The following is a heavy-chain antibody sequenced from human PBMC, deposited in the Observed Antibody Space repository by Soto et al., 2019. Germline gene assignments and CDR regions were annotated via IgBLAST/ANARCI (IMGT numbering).Heavy chain of an antibody. J-gene: IGHJ4*02. Sequence: QVQLQESGPGLVKPSETLSLTCTVSGGSLTSYYWSWIRQPPGKGLEWIGFVYYTGIARYNPSLKSRVXXXVXXSKHQFSLKLTSVTAADTAIYYCARRIVSTETFDYWGQGTLVTVSS. CDR2: VYYTGIA. CDR1: GGSLTSYY. CDR3: ARRIVSTETFDY. D-gene: IGHD5-12*01. V-gene: IGHV4-59*08.